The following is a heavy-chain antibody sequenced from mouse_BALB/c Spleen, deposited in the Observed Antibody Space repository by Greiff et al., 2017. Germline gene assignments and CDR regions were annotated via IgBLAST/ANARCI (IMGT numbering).Heavy chain of an antibody. V-gene: IGHV1-54*01. J-gene: IGHJ1*01. CDR2: INPGSGGT. CDR3: ARSLLRRWYFDV. D-gene: IGHD2-4*01. CDR1: GYAFTNYL. Sequence: QVQLKQSGAELVRPGTSVKVSCKASGYAFTNYLIEWVKQRPGQGLEWIGVINPGSGGTNYNEKFKGKATLTADKSSSTAYMQLSSLTSDDSAVYFCARSLLRRWYFDVWGAGTTVTVSS.